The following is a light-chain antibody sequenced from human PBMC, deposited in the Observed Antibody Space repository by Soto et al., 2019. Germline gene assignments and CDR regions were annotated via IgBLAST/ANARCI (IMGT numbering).Light chain of an antibody. CDR1: QSVSSY. J-gene: IGKJ4*01. V-gene: IGKV3-11*01. Sequence: EIVLTQSPATLSLSPGERATLSCRASQSVSSYLAWYQQKPGQAPTLLIYDASNRATGIPARFSGSGSGTDFTLTIISLEPEDFAVYYCQQRSNWLTFGGGTKVDIK. CDR3: QQRSNWLT. CDR2: DAS.